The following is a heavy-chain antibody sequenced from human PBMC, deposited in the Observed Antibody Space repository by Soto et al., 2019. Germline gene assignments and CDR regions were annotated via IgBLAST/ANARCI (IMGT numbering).Heavy chain of an antibody. CDR2: VCYRGTT. CDR1: GYSIDTSSYC. CDR3: ARQGEHSSSYFFDS. D-gene: IGHD6-6*01. Sequence: PSETLSLTCPVSGYSIDTSSYCWGWIRQPPGKGLEWIGSVCYRGTTYYNPSLKSRLTISVDTSKRQFSLKLSSVTAADTAVFYCARQGEHSSSYFFDSWGQGTMVTVS. V-gene: IGHV4-39*01. J-gene: IGHJ4*02.